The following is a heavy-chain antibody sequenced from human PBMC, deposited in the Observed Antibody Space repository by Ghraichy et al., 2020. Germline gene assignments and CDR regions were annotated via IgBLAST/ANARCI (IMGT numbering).Heavy chain of an antibody. D-gene: IGHD2-15*01. CDR1: SAHVSTHV. V-gene: IGHV1-18*01. CDR2: ISAYNGNT. J-gene: IGHJ3*02. CDR3: ARAGGYCSGGSCSSGAFDI. Sequence: ASVKVSCKAGSAHVSTHVIILVLLSPRQVVKKKGWISAYNGNTNYAQKLQGRVTMTTDTSTSTAYMELRSLRSDDTAVYYCARAGGYCSGGSCSSGAFDIWGQWIMI.